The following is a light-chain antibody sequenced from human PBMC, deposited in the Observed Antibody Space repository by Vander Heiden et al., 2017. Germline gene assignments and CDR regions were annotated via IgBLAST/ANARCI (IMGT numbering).Light chain of an antibody. V-gene: IGLV2-14*01. Sequence: QSALTQPASGSGCPGQSTTISCTGTSSDVGGYNYVSWYQQHPGNAPTLMIYDVSPRRSGVSTRFSGSKSGTTASLTIPSLQAGEVADYYCISDPSSSTLVVFGGGTKLTVL. CDR1: SSDVGGYNY. CDR2: DVS. CDR3: ISDPSSSTLVV. J-gene: IGLJ2*01.